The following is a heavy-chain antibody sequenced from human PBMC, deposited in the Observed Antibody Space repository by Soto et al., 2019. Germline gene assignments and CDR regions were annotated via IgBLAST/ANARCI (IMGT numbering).Heavy chain of an antibody. CDR1: GGTFSSYT. J-gene: IGHJ5*02. CDR3: ANLDDDKRGLDP. CDR2: IIPILGIA. D-gene: IGHD1-1*01. V-gene: IGHV1-69*02. Sequence: QVQLVQSGAEVKKPGSSVKVSCKASGGTFSSYTISWVRQAPGQGLEWMGRIIPILGIAKYAQKFQGRVTITADKSTSTAYMELSSLRSEDTAVYYCANLDDDKRGLDPWGQGTLVTVSS.